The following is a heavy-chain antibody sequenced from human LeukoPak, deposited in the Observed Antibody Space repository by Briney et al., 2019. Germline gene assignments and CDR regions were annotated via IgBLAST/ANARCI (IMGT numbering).Heavy chain of an antibody. D-gene: IGHD3-16*01. CDR3: ARAHMITFGGVIIQPFDY. Sequence: SETLSLTCAVYGGSFSGYYWSWIRQPPGKGLEWIGEINHSGSTNYNPSLKSRVTISVDTSKNQFSLKLSSVTAADTAVYYCARAHMITFGGVIIQPFDYWGQGTLVTVSS. V-gene: IGHV4-34*01. CDR2: INHSGST. J-gene: IGHJ4*02. CDR1: GGSFSGYY.